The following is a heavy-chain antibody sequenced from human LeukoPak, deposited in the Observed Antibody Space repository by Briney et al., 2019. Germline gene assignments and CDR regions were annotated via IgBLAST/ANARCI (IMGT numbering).Heavy chain of an antibody. CDR2: IWFDGTNK. CDR1: GFTFSNYG. J-gene: IGHJ4*02. D-gene: IGHD5-24*01. Sequence: PGGSLRLSCAASGFTFSNYGMHWVRQAPGKGLEWVAVIWFDGTNKYYADSVRGRFTISRDNSKNTLYLQMSSLRAEDTAVYYCARDLRWLQRLIEAVMYYWGQGTLVTVSS. CDR3: ARDLRWLQRLIEAVMYY. V-gene: IGHV3-33*01.